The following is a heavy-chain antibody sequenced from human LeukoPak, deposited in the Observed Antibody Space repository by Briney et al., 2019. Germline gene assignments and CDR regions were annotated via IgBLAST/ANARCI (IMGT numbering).Heavy chain of an antibody. Sequence: QPGGSLRLSCSVSGFTFSTYVMHWVRHAPGEGLEYVSAISSNGDNIYYAHSVKGRFTISRDNSKNTLYLQMSSLRADDTAVYYCVRGTGYWGQGTLVTVSS. CDR3: VRGTGY. CDR2: ISSNGDNI. J-gene: IGHJ4*02. CDR1: GFTFSTYV. V-gene: IGHV3-64D*06.